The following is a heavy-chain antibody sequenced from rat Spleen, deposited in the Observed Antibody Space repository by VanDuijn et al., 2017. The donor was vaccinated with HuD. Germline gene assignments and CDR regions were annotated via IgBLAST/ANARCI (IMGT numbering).Heavy chain of an antibody. V-gene: IGHV5-25*01. CDR2: ISPSGGST. CDR3: ARSDGVHYFLPFAD. D-gene: IGHD1-12*02. CDR1: GFTFSDYD. J-gene: IGHJ3*01. Sequence: EVQLAESGGGLVQPGRSMKLSCAASGFTFSDYDMAWVRQAPTKGLEWVASISPSGGSTYYRDSVKGRFTISRDNAKSTLYLQMDSLRSEDTATYYCARSDGVHYFLPFADWGQGSLVTVSS.